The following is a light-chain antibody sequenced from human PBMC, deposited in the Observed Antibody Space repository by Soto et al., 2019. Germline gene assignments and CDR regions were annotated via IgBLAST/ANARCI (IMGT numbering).Light chain of an antibody. V-gene: IGKV3-11*01. Sequence: EIVLTQSPATLSLSPGERATVSCRASQSVSSSLAWYQQKPGQAPRLLIYHASNRATGIPARFSGSGSETDFTLTISSLEPEDFAVYFCQQRSNSPPYTFGQGTKLEIK. CDR1: QSVSSS. CDR2: HAS. J-gene: IGKJ2*01. CDR3: QQRSNSPPYT.